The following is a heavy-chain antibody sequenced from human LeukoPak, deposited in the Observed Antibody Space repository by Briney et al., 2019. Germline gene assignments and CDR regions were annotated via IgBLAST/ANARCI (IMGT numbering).Heavy chain of an antibody. CDR2: ISGSGGST. D-gene: IGHD3-3*01. J-gene: IGHJ6*02. CDR3: ARNYYDFWSGAQNYYYYGMDV. Sequence: GGSLRLSCAASGFTFSSYAMSWVRQAPGKGLEWVSAISGSGGSTYYADSVKGRFTISRDNSKNTLYLQMNSLRAEDTAVYYCARNYYDFWSGAQNYYYYGMDVWGQGTTVTVSS. V-gene: IGHV3-23*01. CDR1: GFTFSSYA.